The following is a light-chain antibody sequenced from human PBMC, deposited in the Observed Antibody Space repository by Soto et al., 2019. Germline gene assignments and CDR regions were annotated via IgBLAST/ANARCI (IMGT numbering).Light chain of an antibody. CDR3: QQRSNWPWP. Sequence: IVLTKSPEPLSLSTGEIATLSCRASQSVSDNYLAWYQQKPGQAPRLLIYGASNRATGIPARFSGSGSGTDFTLTISSLEPEDFAVYYCQQRSNWPWPFAQVTKV. CDR2: GAS. J-gene: IGKJ1*01. CDR1: QSVSDNY. V-gene: IGKV3-11*01.